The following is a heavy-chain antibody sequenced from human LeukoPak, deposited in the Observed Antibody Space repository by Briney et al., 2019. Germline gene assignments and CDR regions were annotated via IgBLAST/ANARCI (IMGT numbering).Heavy chain of an antibody. V-gene: IGHV3-48*04. J-gene: IGHJ4*02. CDR2: ISSSGSTI. Sequence: GGSLRLSCAASGFIFSSYWMSWVRQAPGKGLEWVSYISSSGSTIYYADSVKGRFTISRDNAKNSLYLQMNSLRAEDTAVYYCARESDYYGSGSYSLNWGQGTLVTVSS. D-gene: IGHD3-10*01. CDR3: ARESDYYGSGSYSLN. CDR1: GFIFSSYW.